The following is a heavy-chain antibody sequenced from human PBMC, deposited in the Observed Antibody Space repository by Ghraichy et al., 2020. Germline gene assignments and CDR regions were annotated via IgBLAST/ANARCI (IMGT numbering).Heavy chain of an antibody. CDR1: GFTFSSYW. D-gene: IGHD3-10*01. Sequence: GGSLRLSCAASGFTFSSYWMHWVRQAPGKGPVWVSRIKSDGSSTDYADSVKGRFTISRDNAKNTLYLQMNSLRAEDTAVYYCARIRDYDSGSYLAYWGQGTLVSVSS. CDR2: IKSDGSST. J-gene: IGHJ4*02. V-gene: IGHV3-74*01. CDR3: ARIRDYDSGSYLAY.